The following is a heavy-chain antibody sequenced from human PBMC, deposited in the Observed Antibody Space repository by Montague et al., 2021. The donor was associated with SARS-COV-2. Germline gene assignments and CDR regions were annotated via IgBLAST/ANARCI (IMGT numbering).Heavy chain of an antibody. CDR1: VFTFISCI. CDR2: ISSTTNII. V-gene: IGHV3-48*04. J-gene: IGHJ3*01. CDR3: AKFLVLRAARPDALDV. D-gene: IGHD6-6*01. Sequence: SLRLSCAASVFTFISCIVNWLRQAPGKGLEWISYISSTTNIIYYADSVKGRFTISRDNARNSLYLQMNSLRVDDTAVYYCAKFLVLRAARPDALDVWGQGTVVTVSS.